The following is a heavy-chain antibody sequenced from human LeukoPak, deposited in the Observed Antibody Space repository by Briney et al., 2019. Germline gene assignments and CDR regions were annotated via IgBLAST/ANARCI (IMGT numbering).Heavy chain of an antibody. CDR2: IYHSGST. CDR1: GYSISSGYF. CDR3: ARMFRSSWYINWFDP. Sequence: SETLSLTCTVSGYSISSGYFWGWVRQPPGKGLERIGSIYHSGSTSYNPSLKSRLTISVDTSKNQFSLKLNFVTAADTAMCYCARMFRSSWYINWFDPWGQGTLVTVSS. J-gene: IGHJ5*02. V-gene: IGHV4-38-2*02. D-gene: IGHD6-13*01.